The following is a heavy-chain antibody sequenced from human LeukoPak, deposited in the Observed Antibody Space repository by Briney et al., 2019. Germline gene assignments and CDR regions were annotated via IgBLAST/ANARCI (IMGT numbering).Heavy chain of an antibody. Sequence: GASVKVSCKASGYTFTSYYMHWVRQAPGQGLEWMGLINPSGGSTSYAQKFQGRVTMTRDTSTSTVYMELSSLRSEDTAVYYCARDQPVDTAMVTPPDYWGQGTLVTVSS. CDR1: GYTFTSYY. V-gene: IGHV1-46*01. CDR3: ARDQPVDTAMVTPPDY. J-gene: IGHJ4*02. CDR2: INPSGGST. D-gene: IGHD5-18*01.